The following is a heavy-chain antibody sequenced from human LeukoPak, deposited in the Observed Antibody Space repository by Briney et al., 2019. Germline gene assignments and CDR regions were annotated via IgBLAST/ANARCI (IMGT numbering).Heavy chain of an antibody. CDR2: IYYSGST. J-gene: IGHJ5*02. V-gene: IGHV4-31*03. CDR3: ARAAEAYSSGWYLDNWFDP. Sequence: SETLSLTCTVSGGSISSGGYYWSWIRQHPGKGLEWIRYIYYSGSTYYNPSLKSRVTISVDTSKNQFSLKLSSVTAADTAVYYCARAAEAYSSGWYLDNWFDPWGQGTLVTVSS. CDR1: GGSISSGGYY. D-gene: IGHD6-19*01.